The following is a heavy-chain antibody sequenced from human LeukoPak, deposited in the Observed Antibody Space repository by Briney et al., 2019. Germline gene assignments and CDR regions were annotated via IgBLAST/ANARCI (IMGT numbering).Heavy chain of an antibody. CDR3: AKVSGGGLYYDGMDV. D-gene: IGHD1-14*01. CDR2: ISGSGGTT. V-gene: IGHV3-23*01. J-gene: IGHJ6*02. Sequence: GGSLRLSCAASGFTFNNYAINWVRQAPGKGLEWVSVISGSGGTTYYADSVKGRFTISRDSSKNTLYLQMNSLRAEDTAVYYCAKVSGGGLYYDGMDVWGQGTTVTVSS. CDR1: GFTFNNYA.